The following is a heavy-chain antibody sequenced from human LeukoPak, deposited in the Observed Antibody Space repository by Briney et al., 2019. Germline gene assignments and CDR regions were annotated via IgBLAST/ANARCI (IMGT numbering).Heavy chain of an antibody. Sequence: SETLSLTCTVSGGSIGTYYWSWIRQPPGKGLEWIGSIYYSGSTYYNPSLKSRVTISVDTSKNQFSLKLSSVTAADTAVYYCARELRNFDYWGQGTLVTVSS. CDR3: ARELRNFDY. CDR2: IYYSGST. D-gene: IGHD4-17*01. J-gene: IGHJ4*02. CDR1: GGSIGTYY. V-gene: IGHV4-39*07.